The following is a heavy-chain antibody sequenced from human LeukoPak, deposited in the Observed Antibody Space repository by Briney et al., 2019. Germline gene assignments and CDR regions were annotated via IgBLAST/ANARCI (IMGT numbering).Heavy chain of an antibody. J-gene: IGHJ3*02. CDR2: INSDGSNT. CDR3: AKDGQYSSSWHDAFDI. D-gene: IGHD6-13*01. V-gene: IGHV3-74*01. Sequence: GGSLRLSCAASGFTFSTYWMHWVRHVPGKGLVWVSRINSDGSNTRYADSVKGRFTISRDNSKNTLYLQMNSLRAEDTAVYYCAKDGQYSSSWHDAFDIWGQGTMVTVSS. CDR1: GFTFSTYW.